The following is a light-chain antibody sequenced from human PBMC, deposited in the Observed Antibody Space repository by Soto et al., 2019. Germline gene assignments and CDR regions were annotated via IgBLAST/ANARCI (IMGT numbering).Light chain of an antibody. CDR2: GAS. V-gene: IGKV3-20*01. CDR1: QSVSNNY. J-gene: IGKJ1*01. Sequence: TQSPCTLSLSPLERSTLSCRASQSVSNNYLAWYQQKPGQAPRLLIYGASNRATGIPDRFSGSGSGTDFTLTISRLEPEDFAVYYCQQYGSSGTFGQGTKVDIK. CDR3: QQYGSSGT.